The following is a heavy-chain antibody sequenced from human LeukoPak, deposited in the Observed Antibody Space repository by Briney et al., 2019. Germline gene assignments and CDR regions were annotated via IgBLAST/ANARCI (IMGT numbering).Heavy chain of an antibody. D-gene: IGHD3-22*01. CDR2: INPHSGGT. Sequence: ASVKVSCKASGYTFTGYYMHWVRQAPGQGLEWMGWINPHSGGTNYARNFQGRITMTRDTSISTVYMDLSGLKSDDTAAYYCARASNYYDSSGNYLDAFDIWGLGTMVTVST. V-gene: IGHV1-2*02. CDR3: ARASNYYDSSGNYLDAFDI. J-gene: IGHJ3*02. CDR1: GYTFTGYY.